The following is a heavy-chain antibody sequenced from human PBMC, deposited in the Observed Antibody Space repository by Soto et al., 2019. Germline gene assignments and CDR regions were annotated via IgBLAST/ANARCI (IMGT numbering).Heavy chain of an antibody. Sequence: PGGCLRLSCAADGVSVNIYGMPGGRQDPGKGLEWVASISDDGSNKNYSDSVKGRFTISRDNSKNTLYLQMNSLRAEDTAVYYYAKEIAVARATTYYSYGMDVWGQGTTVTVSS. V-gene: IGHV3-30*18. CDR1: GVSVNIYG. CDR2: ISDDGSNK. CDR3: AKEIAVARATTYYSYGMDV. D-gene: IGHD6-19*01. J-gene: IGHJ6*02.